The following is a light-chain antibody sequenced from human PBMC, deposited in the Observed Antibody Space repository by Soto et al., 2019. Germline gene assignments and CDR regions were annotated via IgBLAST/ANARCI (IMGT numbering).Light chain of an antibody. J-gene: IGKJ4*01. CDR3: QQYGSSPLT. CDR1: QSVSSSY. CDR2: GAS. V-gene: IGKV3-20*01. Sequence: EIVLTQSPGTLSLSPGERATLSCRASQSVSSSYLAWYQQKPGQAPRLLIYGASSRATGIPDSFSGSWSGTDFTITISRLEPEDFAVDYCQQYGSSPLTFGGGTKVEIK.